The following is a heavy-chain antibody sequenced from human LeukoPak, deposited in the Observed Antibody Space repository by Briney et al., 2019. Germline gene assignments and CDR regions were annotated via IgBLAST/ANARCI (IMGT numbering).Heavy chain of an antibody. CDR3: AREGGGSYYSWFDP. D-gene: IGHD1-26*01. CDR1: GGTFSSYA. V-gene: IGHV1-69*05. J-gene: IGHJ5*02. CDR2: SISILRTA. Sequence: SVTVSCKASGGTFSSYAISRVRQAPGQGLEWMGWSISILRTANYPQKFQGRVTITTDESTSTAYMELSSLRYEDTAVYYCAREGGGSYYSWFDPWGQGTLVSVSS.